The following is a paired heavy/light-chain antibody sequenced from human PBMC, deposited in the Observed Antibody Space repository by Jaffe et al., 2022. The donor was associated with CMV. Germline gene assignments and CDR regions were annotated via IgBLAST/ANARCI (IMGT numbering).Light chain of an antibody. Sequence: SYELTQPPSVSVSPGQTARITCSGDALPKQYAYWYQQKPGQAPVLVIYKDSERPSGIPERFSGSSSGTTVTLTISGVQAEDEADYYCQSADSSGTSYVFGTGTKVTVL. CDR1: ALPKQY. J-gene: IGLJ1*01. CDR2: KDS. V-gene: IGLV3-25*03. CDR3: QSADSSGTSYV.
Heavy chain of an antibody. D-gene: IGHD3-22*01. CDR3: ARHAGNYDSSGYYYGYSYYYGMDV. Sequence: EVQLVQSGAEVKKPGESLKISCKGSGYSFTSYWIGWVRQMPGKGLEWMGIIYPGDSDTRYSPSFQGQVTISADKSISTAYLQWSSLKASDTAMYYCARHAGNYDSSGYYYGYSYYYGMDVWGQGTTVTVSS. V-gene: IGHV5-51*01. J-gene: IGHJ6*02. CDR2: IYPGDSDT. CDR1: GYSFTSYW.